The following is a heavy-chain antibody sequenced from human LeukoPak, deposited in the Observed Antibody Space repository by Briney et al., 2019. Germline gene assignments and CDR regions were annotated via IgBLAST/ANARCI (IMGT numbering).Heavy chain of an antibody. CDR1: GFTFSSYG. V-gene: IGHV3-30*02. Sequence: PGGSLRLSCAASGFTFSSYGMHWVRQAPGKGLEWVAFIRYDGGNKYYADSVKGRFTISRDNSKNTLYLQMNSLRAEDTAVYYCAKDYYGSGSYLDYWGQGTLVTVSS. CDR3: AKDYYGSGSYLDY. CDR2: IRYDGGNK. D-gene: IGHD3-10*01. J-gene: IGHJ4*02.